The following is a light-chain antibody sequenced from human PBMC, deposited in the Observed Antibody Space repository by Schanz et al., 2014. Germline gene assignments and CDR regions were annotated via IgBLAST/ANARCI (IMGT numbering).Light chain of an antibody. CDR1: SSDVGGYNY. V-gene: IGLV2-8*01. CDR2: EVN. CDR3: SSYTSSSTLAWV. J-gene: IGLJ3*02. Sequence: QSALTQPPSASGSPGQSVTFSCTGTSSDVGGYNYVSWYQQHPGKAPKLMIYEVNKRPSGVPDRFTGSKSGNTASLTISDLQAEDEADYYCSSYTSSSTLAWVFGGGTKVTVL.